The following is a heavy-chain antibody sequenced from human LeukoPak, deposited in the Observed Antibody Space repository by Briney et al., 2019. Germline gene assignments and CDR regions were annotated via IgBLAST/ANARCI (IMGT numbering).Heavy chain of an antibody. D-gene: IGHD6-19*01. CDR3: GYSSGWLFDY. CDR2: INQDGSEK. CDR1: GFTFSNYW. V-gene: IGHV3-7*01. Sequence: GGSLRLSCAASGFTFSNYWINWVHQAPGKGLEWVANINQDGSEKYYVDSVKGRFTISRDNDKNSLYLQMNSLRAEDAAVYYCGYSSGWLFDYWGQGALVTVSS. J-gene: IGHJ4*02.